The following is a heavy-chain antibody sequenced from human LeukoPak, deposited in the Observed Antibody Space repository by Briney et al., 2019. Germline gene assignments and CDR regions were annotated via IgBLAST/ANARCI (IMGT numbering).Heavy chain of an antibody. J-gene: IGHJ4*02. Sequence: SETLSLTCTVSGGSISSSSYYWGWIRQPPGKGLEWIGSIYYSGSTYYNPSLKSRVTISVATSKRQFSLKLSSVTAGDSAVYYCASGPLLLWFGELLYHPVTTFDNWGQGKLVT. CDR3: ASGPLLLWFGELLYHPVTTFDN. V-gene: IGHV4-39*01. CDR2: IYYSGST. CDR1: GGSISSSSYY. D-gene: IGHD3-10*01.